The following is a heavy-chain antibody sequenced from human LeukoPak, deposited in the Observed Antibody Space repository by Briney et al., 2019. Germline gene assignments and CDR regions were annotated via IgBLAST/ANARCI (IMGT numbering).Heavy chain of an antibody. CDR3: ASRAYYDSSGLDY. CDR2: VSNSGST. J-gene: IGHJ4*02. Sequence: SETLSLTCSVSGGAIRNYYWTWIRQPPGKGLEWIGHVSNSGSTKYNPSLKSRVTISIDTSKKHFSLKLSSVTAADTAVYYCASRAYYDSSGLDYWGQGILVTVSS. D-gene: IGHD3-22*01. CDR1: GGAIRNYY. V-gene: IGHV4-59*08.